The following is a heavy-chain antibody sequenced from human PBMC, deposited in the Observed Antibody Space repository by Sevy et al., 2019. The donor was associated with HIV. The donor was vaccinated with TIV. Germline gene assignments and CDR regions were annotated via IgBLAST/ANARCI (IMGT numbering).Heavy chain of an antibody. J-gene: IGHJ5*02. D-gene: IGHD4-17*01. CDR3: AKGLRGTTTNNWFDP. CDR1: GFPFSSYV. CDR2: ISGSGGSA. Sequence: GGSLRLSCAASGFPFSSYVMSWVRQAPGKGLEWVSTISGSGGSAYYADSVKGRFTISRDNSKNTLFLQMHSLRAEDTAVYYCAKGLRGTTTNNWFDPWGQGTLVTVSS. V-gene: IGHV3-23*01.